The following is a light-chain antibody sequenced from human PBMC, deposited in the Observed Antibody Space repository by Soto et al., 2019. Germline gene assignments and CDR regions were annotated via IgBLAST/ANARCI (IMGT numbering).Light chain of an antibody. J-gene: IGKJ5*01. V-gene: IGKV3D-20*01. Sequence: VVLTQSPATLSLSPGERAALSCGASESVSSNQLAWYQQKPGLAPRLLIYDASSRASGIPERFSGSGSGTGFSLTISSLEPEDSAVYYWQQYGSSPITFGQGTRLEIK. CDR3: QQYGSSPIT. CDR2: DAS. CDR1: ESVSSNQ.